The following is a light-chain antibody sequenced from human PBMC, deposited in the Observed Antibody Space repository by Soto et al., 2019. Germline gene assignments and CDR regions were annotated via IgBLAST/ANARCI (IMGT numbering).Light chain of an antibody. J-gene: IGKJ2*01. CDR3: LQHHSYPFT. V-gene: IGKV1-17*01. CDR2: AAS. CDR1: QVIANN. Sequence: DIQMTQSPSSLSASVRDRVTLTCRASQVIANNLGWYQQKPGKAPKRLIFAASALEGGVPSRFSGSGSATAFTLTISSLQPEDFATYYCLQHHSYPFTFGQGTKVDI.